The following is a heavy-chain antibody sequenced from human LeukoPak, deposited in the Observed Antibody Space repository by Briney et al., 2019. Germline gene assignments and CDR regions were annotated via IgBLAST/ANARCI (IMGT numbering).Heavy chain of an antibody. Sequence: GGSLRLSCAASGFTFSSYEMNWVRQAPGKGLEWVSYISSSAGTTYYADSVKGRFTISRDNAKNSLYLQMNSLRAEDTAVYFCARQQQQLWYDWGQGTLVTISS. V-gene: IGHV3-48*03. CDR2: ISSSAGTT. J-gene: IGHJ4*02. CDR3: ARQQQQLWYD. CDR1: GFTFSSYE. D-gene: IGHD5-18*01.